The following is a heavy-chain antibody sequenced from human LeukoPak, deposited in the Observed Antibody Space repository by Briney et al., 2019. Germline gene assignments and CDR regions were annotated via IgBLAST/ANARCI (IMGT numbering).Heavy chain of an antibody. CDR1: GGSFSGYY. CDR3: ASFGYGTFDY. D-gene: IGHD5-12*01. V-gene: IGHV4-34*01. J-gene: IGHJ4*02. CDR2: INHSGST. Sequence: PSETLSLTCAVYGGSFSGYYWSWIRQPPGKGLEWIGEINHSGSTNYNPSLKSRVTISVDTSKNQFSLKLSSVTAADTAVYYCASFGYGTFDYWGQGTLVTVPS.